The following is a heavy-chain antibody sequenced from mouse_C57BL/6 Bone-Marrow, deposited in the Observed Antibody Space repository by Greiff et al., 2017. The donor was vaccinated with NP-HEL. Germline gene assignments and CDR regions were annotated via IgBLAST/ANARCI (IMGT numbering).Heavy chain of an antibody. V-gene: IGHV5-17*01. J-gene: IGHJ3*01. CDR1: GFTFSDYG. CDR3: ATFAY. Sequence: EVMLVESGGGLVKPGGSLKLSCAASGFTFSDYGMHWVRQAPEKGLEWVAYISSGSSTIYYADTVKGRFTISGDKAKNTLFLQVTSLRSGDTAVYYCATFAYWGQGTPVTVSA. CDR2: ISSGSSTI.